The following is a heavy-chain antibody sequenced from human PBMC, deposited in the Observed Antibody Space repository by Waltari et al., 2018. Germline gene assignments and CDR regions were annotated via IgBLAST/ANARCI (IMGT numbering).Heavy chain of an antibody. D-gene: IGHD3-3*02. V-gene: IGHV1-8*02. CDR3: TRVSSAFYILFY. CDR2: MSPSSGSR. J-gene: IGHJ4*02. CDR1: GYRFTDFD. Sequence: QVQLVQSGAEVKKPGASVKVSCKASGYRFTDFDFNWVGQAPGQGLEWLGWMSPSSGSRDYAQKFQGTVTMTTNTSISTAYMELSSLRSEDTAVYYCTRVSSAFYILFYWGQGTLVTVSS.